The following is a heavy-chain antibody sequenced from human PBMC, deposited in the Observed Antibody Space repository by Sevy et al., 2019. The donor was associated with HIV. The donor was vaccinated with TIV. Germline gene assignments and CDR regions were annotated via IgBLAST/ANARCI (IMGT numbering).Heavy chain of an antibody. CDR1: GFTVSSNY. J-gene: IGHJ6*02. CDR2: IYSGGST. V-gene: IGHV3-53*01. D-gene: IGHD2-15*01. Sequence: GGSLRLSCAASGFTVSSNYMRWVRQAPGKGLEWVSVIYSGGSTYYADSVKGRFTISRDNSKNTLYLQMNSLRAEDTAVYYCARVNCSGGSCYYYYGMDVWGQGTTVTVSS. CDR3: ARVNCSGGSCYYYYGMDV.